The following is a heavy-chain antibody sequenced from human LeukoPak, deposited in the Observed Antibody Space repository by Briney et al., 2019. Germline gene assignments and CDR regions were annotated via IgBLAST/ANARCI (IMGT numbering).Heavy chain of an antibody. J-gene: IGHJ4*02. CDR3: ARDEGVVGLYAK. CDR1: GFTFSVYW. V-gene: IGHV3-7*05. CDR2: IKEDGSEE. D-gene: IGHD2/OR15-2a*01. Sequence: GRSLRLSCAASGFTFSVYWMTWVRQAPGKGLEWVADIKEDGSEEYYVDSVKGRFTISRDNAQRSLFLQMKSLRAEDTAVYYCARDEGVVGLYAKWGQGTLVTVST.